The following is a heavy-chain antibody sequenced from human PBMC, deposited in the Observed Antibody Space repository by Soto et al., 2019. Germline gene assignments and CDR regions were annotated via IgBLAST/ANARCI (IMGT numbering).Heavy chain of an antibody. J-gene: IGHJ4*02. CDR3: TRLHFIVQTGINY. Sequence: EVQLVESGGGLVQPGGSLTLSCAASGFSFSDSGIHWVRQASGKGLEWVGRIRTKSNSYATAYAASVKGRFTISRDDSKNTAYLQMNSLKTEDTAVYYCTRLHFIVQTGINYWGQGTLVTVSS. CDR1: GFSFSDSG. CDR2: IRTKSNSYAT. V-gene: IGHV3-73*02. D-gene: IGHD2-2*01.